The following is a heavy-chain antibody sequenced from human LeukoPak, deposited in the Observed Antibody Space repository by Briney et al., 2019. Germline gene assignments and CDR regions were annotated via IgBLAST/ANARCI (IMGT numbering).Heavy chain of an antibody. Sequence: ASVKVSCKASGYTFTSYYMHWVRQAPGQGLEWVGGIIPIFGTANYAQKFQGRVTITADESTSTAYMELSSLRSEDTAVYYCARNNWNDDYFDYWGQGTLVTVSS. CDR1: GYTFTSYY. CDR3: ARNNWNDDYFDY. J-gene: IGHJ4*02. CDR2: IIPIFGTA. D-gene: IGHD1-20*01. V-gene: IGHV1-69*13.